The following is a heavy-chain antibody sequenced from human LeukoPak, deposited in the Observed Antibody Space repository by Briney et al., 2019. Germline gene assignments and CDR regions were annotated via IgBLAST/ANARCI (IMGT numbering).Heavy chain of an antibody. CDR3: AKTHSGSYFVPMPGDY. V-gene: IGHV3-23*01. Sequence: GGSLRLSCAASGFTFSSYAMSWVRQAPGKGLEWVSAISGSGGSTYYADSVKGRFTISRDNSKNTLYLQMNSLRAEDTAVYYCAKTHSGSYFVPMPGDYWGQGTLVTVSS. CDR2: ISGSGGST. D-gene: IGHD1-26*01. J-gene: IGHJ4*02. CDR1: GFTFSSYA.